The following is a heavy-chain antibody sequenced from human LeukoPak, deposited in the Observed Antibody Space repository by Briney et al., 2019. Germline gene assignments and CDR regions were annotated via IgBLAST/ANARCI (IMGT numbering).Heavy chain of an antibody. CDR3: ARAAPGRDGGDDFDY. J-gene: IGHJ4*02. CDR2: IYTSGST. D-gene: IGHD6-13*01. Sequence: SETLSLTCTVSGGSISSGSYYWSWIRQPAGKGLEWIGRIYTSGSTNYNPSLESRVIMSVDTSKNQFSLKLTSVTAADTAVYYCARAAPGRDGGDDFDYWGQGTLVTVSS. CDR1: GGSISSGSYY. V-gene: IGHV4-61*02.